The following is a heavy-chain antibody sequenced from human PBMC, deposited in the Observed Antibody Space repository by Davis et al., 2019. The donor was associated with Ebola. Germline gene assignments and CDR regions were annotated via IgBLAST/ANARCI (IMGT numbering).Heavy chain of an antibody. J-gene: IGHJ5*02. D-gene: IGHD3-22*01. Sequence: TLSLTCTVSGGAISSDYWSWIRQPPGKALEWLARIDWDDDKYYSTSLKTRLTISKDTSKNQVVLTMTNMDPVDTATYYCARMDYYYDSSGYYGFDPWGQGTLVTVSS. CDR1: GGAISSDYW. CDR3: ARMDYYYDSSGYYGFDP. V-gene: IGHV2-70*11. CDR2: IDWDDDK.